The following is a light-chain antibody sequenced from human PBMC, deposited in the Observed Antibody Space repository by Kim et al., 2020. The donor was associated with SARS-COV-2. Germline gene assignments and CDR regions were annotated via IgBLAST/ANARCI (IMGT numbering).Light chain of an antibody. J-gene: IGKJ2*01. Sequence: ASVGDRVTVTWQASESVGSSLSWDQQRAGKAHKVRIYGACSVQSGVPARFSGSGSGTDFTLTISSRQPEDLAGYDGQQSYRNPYTCGQGTKLEI. V-gene: IGKV1-39*01. CDR2: GAC. CDR3: QQSYRNPYT. CDR1: ESVGSS.